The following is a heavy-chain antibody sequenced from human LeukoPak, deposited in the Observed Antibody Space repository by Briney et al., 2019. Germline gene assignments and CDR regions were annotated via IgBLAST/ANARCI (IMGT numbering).Heavy chain of an antibody. CDR1: GYNFNDYW. V-gene: IGHV5-51*01. CDR2: IYPGEFDT. CDR3: AGYSSGWSY. D-gene: IGHD6-19*01. Sequence: GESLKISCKGSGYNFNDYWIGWVRQMPGKGLEWVGLIYPGEFDTRYSPSFQGQVTISADKSISTAYLQWKSLKASDTAMYYCAGYSSGWSYWGQGTLVTVSS. J-gene: IGHJ4*02.